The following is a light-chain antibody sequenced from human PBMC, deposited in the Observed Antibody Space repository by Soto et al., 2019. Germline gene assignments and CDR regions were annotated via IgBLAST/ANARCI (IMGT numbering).Light chain of an antibody. CDR1: SSNIGAGYD. CDR2: GNS. V-gene: IGLV1-40*01. J-gene: IGLJ1*01. Sequence: QSALTRPPSVSGAPGRRVTISCTGSSSNIGAGYDVHWYQQLPGTAPKLLIYGNSNRPSGVPDRFSGSKSGNTASPTVSGLQAEDEADYYCSSYAGSHNLGFVFGTGTKVTVL. CDR3: SSYAGSHNLGFV.